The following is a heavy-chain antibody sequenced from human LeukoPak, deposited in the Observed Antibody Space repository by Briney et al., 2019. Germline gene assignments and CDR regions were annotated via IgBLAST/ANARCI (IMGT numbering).Heavy chain of an antibody. V-gene: IGHV3-74*01. D-gene: IGHD3-10*01. CDR1: GCTFSTYW. J-gene: IGHJ4*02. Sequence: PGGSLRLSCAASGCTFSTYWMHWVRQAPGKGLVWVSRISSDGSITGYADSVKGRFTISRDNAKNTLYLQMNSLRAEDTAVYYCARHLNYYLDYWGQGTLVIVSS. CDR3: ARHLNYYLDY. CDR2: ISSDGSIT.